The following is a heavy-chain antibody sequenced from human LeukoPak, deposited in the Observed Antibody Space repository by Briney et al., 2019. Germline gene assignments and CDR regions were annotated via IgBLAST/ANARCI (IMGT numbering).Heavy chain of an antibody. CDR3: ARIRRTTVVTAGAFDI. D-gene: IGHD4-23*01. CDR1: GFSLSASGMC. J-gene: IGHJ3*02. V-gene: IGHV2-70*11. Sequence: SGPALVKPTQTFTLTCTFSGFSLSASGMCVSWIRQPPGKALEWLARIDWDDDKYYSTSLKTRLTISKDTSKNQVVLTMTNMDPLDTATYYCARIRRTTVVTAGAFDIWGQGTMVTVSS. CDR2: IDWDDDK.